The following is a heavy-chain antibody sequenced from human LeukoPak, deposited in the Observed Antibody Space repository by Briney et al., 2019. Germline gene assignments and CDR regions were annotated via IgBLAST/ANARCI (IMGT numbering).Heavy chain of an antibody. J-gene: IGHJ4*02. CDR1: GFTFSSYG. V-gene: IGHV3-30*02. Sequence: GGSLRLSCAASGFTFSSYGMHWVRQAPGKGLEWVAFIRYDGSNKYYADSVKGRFTISRDNSKNTLYLQMNSLRAEDTAVYYCAKDGDSGYDWDFDYWGQGTLVTVS. D-gene: IGHD5-12*01. CDR2: IRYDGSNK. CDR3: AKDGDSGYDWDFDY.